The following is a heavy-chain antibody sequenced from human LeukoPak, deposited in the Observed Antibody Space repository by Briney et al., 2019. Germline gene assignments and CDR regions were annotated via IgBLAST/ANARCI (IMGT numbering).Heavy chain of an antibody. CDR2: INPNSGGT. Sequence: GASVKVSCKASGYTFTGYYMHWVRQAPGQGLEWMGWINPNSGGTNYAQKFQGRVTMTRDTSISTAYMELSRLRSDDTAVYYCARASPHRFSGRWFDPWGQGTLVTVSS. CDR3: ARASPHRFSGRWFDP. D-gene: IGHD3-3*01. V-gene: IGHV1-2*02. CDR1: GYTFTGYY. J-gene: IGHJ5*02.